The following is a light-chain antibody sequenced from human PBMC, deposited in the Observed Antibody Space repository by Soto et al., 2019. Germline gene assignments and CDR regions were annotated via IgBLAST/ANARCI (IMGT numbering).Light chain of an antibody. V-gene: IGKV3-20*01. J-gene: IGKJ3*01. Sequence: EVVLTQSPGTLSLSPGERATLSCRASQGVTTAYLAWYQHKPGQAPRLLIYGASNRATSIPDRFSGSGSWKDFTLTISRLEPEDLAVYSCQQYGASPLFTFGPGTKVDLK. CDR3: QQYGASPLFT. CDR2: GAS. CDR1: QGVTTAY.